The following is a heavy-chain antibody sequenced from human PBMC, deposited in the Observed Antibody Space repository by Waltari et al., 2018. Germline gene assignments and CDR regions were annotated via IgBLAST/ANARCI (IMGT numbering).Heavy chain of an antibody. V-gene: IGHV4-38-2*01. Sequence: QVQLQESGPGLVKPSETLSLTCAVSGYSISSGYYWGWIRQPPGKGLEWIGSIYHSGSPHYNPSLKRRVTISVDTSKNQFSLKLSSVTAADTAVYYCASAMIVVVTSDPDAFDIWGQGTMVTVSS. CDR1: GYSISSGYY. J-gene: IGHJ3*02. D-gene: IGHD3-22*01. CDR3: ASAMIVVVTSDPDAFDI. CDR2: IYHSGSP.